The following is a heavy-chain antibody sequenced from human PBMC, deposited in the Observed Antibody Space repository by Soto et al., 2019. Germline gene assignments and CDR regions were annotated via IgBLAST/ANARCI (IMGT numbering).Heavy chain of an antibody. J-gene: IGHJ4*02. CDR3: AREISAEDGIKY. CDR2: MNPNSGNT. CDR1: GYTFTSYD. V-gene: IGHV1-8*01. Sequence: ASVKVSCKASGYTFTSYDINWVRQATGQGLEWMGWMNPNSGNTGYAQKFQGRVTMTRNTSISTAYMELSRLRSDDTAAYYCAREISAEDGIKYWGQGTLVTDS.